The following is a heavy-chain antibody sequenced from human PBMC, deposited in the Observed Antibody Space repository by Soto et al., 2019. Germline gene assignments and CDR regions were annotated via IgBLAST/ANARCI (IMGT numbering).Heavy chain of an antibody. CDR2: ISYDGSTK. J-gene: IGHJ4*02. CDR3: AKDPLAVAGWNFDY. D-gene: IGHD6-19*01. V-gene: IGHV3-30*18. Sequence: GGSLRLACAASGFTFSSYGMHWVRQAPGKGLEGGAVISYDGSTKYYADSVKGRFTSSRDNSKNTLCLQMNSLRAEDTAVYYCAKDPLAVAGWNFDYCGQRTLVTVSS. CDR1: GFTFSSYG.